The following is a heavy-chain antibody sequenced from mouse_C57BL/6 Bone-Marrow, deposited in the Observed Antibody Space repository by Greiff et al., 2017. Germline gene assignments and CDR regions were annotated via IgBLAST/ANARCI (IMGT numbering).Heavy chain of an antibody. CDR1: GYTFTDYE. V-gene: IGHV1-15*01. CDR3: TRRNWDVGYWYFDV. CDR2: IDPETGGT. Sequence: QVQLQQSGAELVRPGASVTLSCKASGYTFTDYEMHWVKQTPVHGLEWIGAIDPETGGTAYNQKFKGKAILTADKSSSTAYMELRSLTSEDSAVYYCTRRNWDVGYWYFDVWGTGTTVTVSS. D-gene: IGHD4-1*01. J-gene: IGHJ1*03.